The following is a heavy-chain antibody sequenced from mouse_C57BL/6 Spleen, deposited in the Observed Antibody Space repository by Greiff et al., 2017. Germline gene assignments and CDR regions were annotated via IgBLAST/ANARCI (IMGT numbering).Heavy chain of an antibody. CDR3: AGGSSYGYFDV. CDR1: GYAFSSYW. D-gene: IGHD1-1*01. CDR2: IYPGDGDT. Sequence: VQLQQSGAELVQPGASVKISCKASGYAFSSYWMNWVKQRPGKGLAWIGQIYPGDGDTNYNGKFKGKATLTADESSSTAYMRLSSLTSEDSAVYFCAGGSSYGYFDVWGTGTTVTVSS. J-gene: IGHJ1*03. V-gene: IGHV1-80*01.